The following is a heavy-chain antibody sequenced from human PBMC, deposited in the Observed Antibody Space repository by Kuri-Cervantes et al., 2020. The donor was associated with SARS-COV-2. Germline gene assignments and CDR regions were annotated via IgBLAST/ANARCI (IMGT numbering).Heavy chain of an antibody. J-gene: IGHJ6*02. D-gene: IGHD2-2*01. V-gene: IGHV3-33*08. CDR1: GFTFSGYS. Sequence: GESLKISCAASGFTFSGYSMNWIRQAPGKGLEWVAVIWYDGSNKYYADSVKGRFTISRDNSKNTLYLQMNSLRAEDTAVYYCARVFCSSTSCYADYYYGMDVWGQGTTVTVSS. CDR2: IWYDGSNK. CDR3: ARVFCSSTSCYADYYYGMDV.